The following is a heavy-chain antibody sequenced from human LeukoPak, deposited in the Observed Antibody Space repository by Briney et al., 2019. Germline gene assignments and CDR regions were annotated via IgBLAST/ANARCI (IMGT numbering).Heavy chain of an antibody. D-gene: IGHD2/OR15-2a*01. V-gene: IGHV3-53*01. J-gene: IGHJ3*02. CDR3: ARNILAFDI. Sequence: GGSLRLSCAASGLTVSSSYMSWVRQAPGKGLEWVSIIYNDGSTYYADSMKGRFTISRDNSKNTLYLQVNSLRAEDTAMYYCARNILAFDIWGQGTMVTVFS. CDR2: IYNDGST. CDR1: GLTVSSSY.